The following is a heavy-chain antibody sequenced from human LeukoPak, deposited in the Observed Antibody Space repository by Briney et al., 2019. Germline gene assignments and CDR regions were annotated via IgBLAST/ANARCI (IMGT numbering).Heavy chain of an antibody. CDR2: IYTSGST. J-gene: IGHJ6*03. CDR3: ARGAPRGYYYYYMDV. V-gene: IGHV4-4*07. D-gene: IGHD1-26*01. CDR1: GGSISSYY. Sequence: SETLSLTCTVSGGSISSYYWSWIRQPAGKGLEWIGRIYTSGSTNYNPSLKSRVTMSVDTSKNQFSLKLSSVTAADTAVYYCARGAPRGYYYYYMDVWGKGTTVTVSS.